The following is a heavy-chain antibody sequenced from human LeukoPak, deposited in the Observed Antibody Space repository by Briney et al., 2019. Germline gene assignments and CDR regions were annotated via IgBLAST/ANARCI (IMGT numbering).Heavy chain of an antibody. V-gene: IGHV4-39*01. CDR1: GGSISSSSYY. Sequence: SETLSLTCTVSGGSISSSSYYWGWIRQPPGKGLEWIGSIYYSGSTYYNPSLKSRVTISVDTSKNQFSLKLSSVTAADTAVYYCARHTYYYYYYYMDVWGKGTMVTVSS. CDR3: ARHTYYYYYYYMDV. J-gene: IGHJ6*03. CDR2: IYYSGST.